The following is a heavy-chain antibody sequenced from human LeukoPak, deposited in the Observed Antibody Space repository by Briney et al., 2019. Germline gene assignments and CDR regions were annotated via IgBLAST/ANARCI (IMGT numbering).Heavy chain of an antibody. Sequence: GGSLRLSCAASGFTFSSYGMHWVRQAPGKGLEWVAVISYDGSNKYYADSVKGRFTISRDNSKNTLYLQMNSLRAEDTAVYYCARDKNRDYGDYWFDPWGQGTLVTVSS. CDR2: ISYDGSNK. CDR1: GFTFSSYG. D-gene: IGHD4-17*01. V-gene: IGHV3-30*03. J-gene: IGHJ5*02. CDR3: ARDKNRDYGDYWFDP.